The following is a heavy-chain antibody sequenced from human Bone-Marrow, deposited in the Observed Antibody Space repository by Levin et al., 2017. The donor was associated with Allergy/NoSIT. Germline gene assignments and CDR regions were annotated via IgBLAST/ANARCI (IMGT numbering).Heavy chain of an antibody. Sequence: GGSLRLSCAASGFTFNSYAMSWVRQAPGKGLEWVSSISGSGDNTYYADSVKGRFTISRDNSKNTLYLQMNNLRAEDTAVYYCAKGANQVHPYFFEYWGQGTLVTVSS. CDR3: AKGANQVHPYFFEY. J-gene: IGHJ4*02. V-gene: IGHV3-23*01. CDR2: ISGSGDNT. CDR1: GFTFNSYA.